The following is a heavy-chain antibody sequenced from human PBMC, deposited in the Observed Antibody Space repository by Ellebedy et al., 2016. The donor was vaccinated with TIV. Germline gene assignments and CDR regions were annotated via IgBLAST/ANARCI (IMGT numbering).Heavy chain of an antibody. D-gene: IGHD3/OR15-3a*01. CDR3: TKRAEDWGFFDY. V-gene: IGHV3-23*01. Sequence: PGGSLRLSCAASGFTFSSYSISWVRQAPGKGLEWVSAMAEYDGRTFYADSVRGRFTISRDNSVNTLFLHLHSLRAEDTAIYYCTKRAEDWGFFDYWGQGARVTVSS. J-gene: IGHJ4*02. CDR2: MAEYDGRT. CDR1: GFTFSSYS.